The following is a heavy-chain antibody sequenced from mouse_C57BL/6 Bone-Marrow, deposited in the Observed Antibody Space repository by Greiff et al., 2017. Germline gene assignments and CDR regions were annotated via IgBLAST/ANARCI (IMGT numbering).Heavy chain of an antibody. CDR1: GYTFTSYW. CDR2: IDPSDSYT. J-gene: IGHJ1*03. D-gene: IGHD1-1*01. Sequence: QVQLQQPGAELVRPGTSVQLSCKASGYTFTSYWMHWVKQRPGQGLEWIGVIDPSDSYTNYNQKFKGKATLTVDTSSSTAYMQLSSLTSEDSAVYYCAREKIWITTVVEGYWYFDVWGTGTTVTVSS. V-gene: IGHV1-59*01. CDR3: AREKIWITTVVEGYWYFDV.